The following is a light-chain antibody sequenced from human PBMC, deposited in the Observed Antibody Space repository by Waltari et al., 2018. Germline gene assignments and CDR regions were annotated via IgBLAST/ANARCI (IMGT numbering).Light chain of an antibody. J-gene: IGLJ3*02. CDR2: VNSDGRH. Sequence: QLVLTQSPSAPASLGASIKLTCTLSSGHSNNIIAWLQQQQPEGGPRYLMKVNSDGRHSRGDGIPDRFSGSSSGAERYLTISSLQSEDEADYYCQTGGHGTWVFGGGTKLTVL. CDR3: QTGGHGTWV. V-gene: IGLV4-69*01. CDR1: SGHSNNI.